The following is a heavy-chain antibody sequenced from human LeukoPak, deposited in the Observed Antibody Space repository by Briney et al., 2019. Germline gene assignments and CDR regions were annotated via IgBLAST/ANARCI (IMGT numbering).Heavy chain of an antibody. V-gene: IGHV1-46*01. J-gene: IGHJ3*02. CDR1: GYTFTRYY. Sequence: ASVKVSCKASGYTFTRYYMHWVRQAPGQGLEWMGIINPSGGSTNYAQKFQGRVTMTTDTSTSTAYMELRSLRSDDTAVYYCARGGRYSGYDPPDDAFDIWGQGTMVTVSS. CDR2: INPSGGST. CDR3: ARGGRYSGYDPPDDAFDI. D-gene: IGHD5-12*01.